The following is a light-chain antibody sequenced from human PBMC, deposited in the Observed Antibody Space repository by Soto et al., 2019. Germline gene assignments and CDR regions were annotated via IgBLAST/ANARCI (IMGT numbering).Light chain of an antibody. CDR3: QQLNSDWYA. V-gene: IGKV1-9*01. J-gene: IGKJ2*01. CDR1: QGISTY. CDR2: GAS. Sequence: DIQLTQSPSFLSASVGDRVTITCRASQGISTYLAWYLQRPGKAPKLLIYGASTLQSGVPSRFSGSGSGTDFTLTISSLQPEEFGTYYCQQLNSDWYAFGQGTKLEIK.